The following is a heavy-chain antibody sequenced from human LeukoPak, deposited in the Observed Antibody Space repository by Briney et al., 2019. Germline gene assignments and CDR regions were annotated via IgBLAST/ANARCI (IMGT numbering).Heavy chain of an antibody. Sequence: PSETLSLTCAVYGGSFSGYYWSWIRQPPGKGLEWIGEINHSGSTNYNPSLKRRVTISVDTSKNQFSLKLSSVTAADTAVYYCARDEKVYYYDSSGYQAGFDPWGQGTLVTVSS. CDR2: INHSGST. CDR1: GGSFSGYY. CDR3: ARDEKVYYYDSSGYQAGFDP. J-gene: IGHJ5*02. D-gene: IGHD3-22*01. V-gene: IGHV4-34*01.